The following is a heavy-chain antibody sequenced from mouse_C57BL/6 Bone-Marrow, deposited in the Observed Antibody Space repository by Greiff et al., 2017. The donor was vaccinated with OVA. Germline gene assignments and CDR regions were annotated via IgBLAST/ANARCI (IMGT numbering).Heavy chain of an antibody. CDR2: INPGSGGT. CDR1: GYAFTNYL. V-gene: IGHV1-54*01. Sequence: QVQLKESGAELVRPGTSVKVSCKASGYAFTNYLLEWVKQRPGQGLAWIGVINPGSGGTNYNEKFKGKATLTADKSSSTAYMQLSSLTSEDSAVYFCARWSTTVVDYWGQGTTLTVSS. CDR3: ARWSTTVVDY. J-gene: IGHJ2*01. D-gene: IGHD2-13*01.